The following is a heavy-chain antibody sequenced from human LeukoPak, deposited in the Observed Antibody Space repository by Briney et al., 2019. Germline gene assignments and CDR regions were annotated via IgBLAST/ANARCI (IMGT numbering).Heavy chain of an antibody. D-gene: IGHD2-2*01. V-gene: IGHV3-30*04. CDR2: MSYDGSNK. CDR3: ASDCSSTSCQADY. CDR1: GFTFSSYA. J-gene: IGHJ4*02. Sequence: GGSLRLSCAASGFTFSSYAMHWVRQAPGKGLEWVAVMSYDGSNKYYADSVKGRFTISRDNSKNTLYLQMNSLRAEDTAVYYCASDCSSTSCQADYWGQGTLVTVSS.